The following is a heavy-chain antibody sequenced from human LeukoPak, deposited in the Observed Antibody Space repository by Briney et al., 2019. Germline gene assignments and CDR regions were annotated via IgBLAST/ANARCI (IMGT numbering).Heavy chain of an antibody. CDR2: ISGSGGST. D-gene: IGHD1-26*01. J-gene: IGHJ6*03. CDR1: GFTFSSYA. CDR3: AKAWDYYYYYMDV. V-gene: IGHV3-23*01. Sequence: GGSLRLSCAASGFTFSSYAMSWVRQAPGKGLEWASAISGSGGSTYYADSVKGRFTISRDNSKNTLYLQMNSLRAEDTAVYYCAKAWDYYYYYMDVWGKGTTVTVSS.